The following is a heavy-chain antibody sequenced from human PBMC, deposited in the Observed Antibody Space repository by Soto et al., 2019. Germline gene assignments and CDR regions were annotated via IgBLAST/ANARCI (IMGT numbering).Heavy chain of an antibody. CDR1: GGTFSHST. CDR3: ARDRTSSGFYTNWLDP. CDR2: IIPMFGST. D-gene: IGHD3-22*01. J-gene: IGHJ5*02. Sequence: SVKVSCKASGGTFSHSTVAWVRQAPGHRPEWMGMIIPMFGSTNSAQKFRDRVTFSADTYTNTAYMELSSLRSDDTAVYYCARDRTSSGFYTNWLDPWGQGTLVTVSS. V-gene: IGHV1-69*08.